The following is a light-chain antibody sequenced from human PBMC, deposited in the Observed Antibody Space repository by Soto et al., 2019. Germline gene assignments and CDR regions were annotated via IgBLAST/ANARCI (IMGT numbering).Light chain of an antibody. V-gene: IGKV1-5*03. Sequence: DILMTQSPSTLSASVGDRVTITCRASQSISRSLAWYQQKPGKAPKLLIYKASRLQSGVPSRFSGSGSGTEFTLTISSLQPDDFATYSCHQYNTSWTFGQGTTVDIK. CDR1: QSISRS. CDR3: HQYNTSWT. CDR2: KAS. J-gene: IGKJ1*01.